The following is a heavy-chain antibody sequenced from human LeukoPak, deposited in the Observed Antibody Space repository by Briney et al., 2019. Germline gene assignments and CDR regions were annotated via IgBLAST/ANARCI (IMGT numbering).Heavy chain of an antibody. CDR3: ATLICGGYCNNGFDN. J-gene: IGHJ4*02. Sequence: ASVKVSCKASGYTFTSYGISWVRQAPGQGLEWMGWISAYNGNTNYAQKLQGRVTMTTDTSTSTAYMELRSLRSDDTAVYYCATLICGGYCNNGFDNWGQGTLVTVSS. D-gene: IGHD2-21*01. CDR2: ISAYNGNT. V-gene: IGHV1-18*01. CDR1: GYTFTSYG.